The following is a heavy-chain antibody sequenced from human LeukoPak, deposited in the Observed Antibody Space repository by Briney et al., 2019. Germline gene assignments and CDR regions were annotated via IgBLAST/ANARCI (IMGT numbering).Heavy chain of an antibody. CDR1: GFTFSDYW. J-gene: IGHJ5*02. D-gene: IGHD3-22*01. Sequence: GGSLLLSCAASGFTFSDYWMHWVRPVPGKGLVWVSRIKGDGSETNYADSVKGRFTISRDNAKNTLFLQMNSLRVEDTAVYYCVRGQIGVSVIVHWGQGTLVTVSS. V-gene: IGHV3-74*01. CDR3: VRGQIGVSVIVH. CDR2: IKGDGSET.